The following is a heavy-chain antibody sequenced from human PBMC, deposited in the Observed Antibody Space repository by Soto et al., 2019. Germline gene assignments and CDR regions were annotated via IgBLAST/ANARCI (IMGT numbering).Heavy chain of an antibody. Sequence: EVQLLESGGDLVQPGGSLRLACAASGFTFRGDAMSWVRQAPGKGLEWVSSISGSGEMTHYAESVKGRFTISRDNTKNTLYLQMESLRAEDTALYYCARSEMTYNWNDWGQGTLVTVSS. V-gene: IGHV3-23*01. CDR1: GFTFRGDA. CDR2: ISGSGEMT. J-gene: IGHJ4*02. D-gene: IGHD1-1*01. CDR3: ARSEMTYNWND.